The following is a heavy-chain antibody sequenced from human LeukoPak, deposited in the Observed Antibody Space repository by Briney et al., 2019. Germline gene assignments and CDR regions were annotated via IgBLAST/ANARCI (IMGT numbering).Heavy chain of an antibody. V-gene: IGHV3-48*02. Sequence: TGGSLRLSCAASGFTLNSYSMNWVRQAPGKGLEWVSCISSTSSAIYYADSVKGRFTISRDNAKNSLYLQMNSLRDEDTAVYYCARALWLDYWGQGTLVTVSS. CDR2: ISSTSSAI. D-gene: IGHD3-16*01. J-gene: IGHJ4*02. CDR1: GFTLNSYS. CDR3: ARALWLDY.